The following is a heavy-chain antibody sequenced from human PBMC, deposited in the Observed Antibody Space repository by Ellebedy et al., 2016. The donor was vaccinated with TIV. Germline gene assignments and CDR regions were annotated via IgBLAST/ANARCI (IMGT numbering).Heavy chain of an antibody. Sequence: GSLRLSXTVSGGSISSYYWSWIRKPPGKGLEWIGYISYSGSTNYNPSLKSRVFISVDTSKNQFSLKLSSVTAADTAVYYCATDWGRAAVLWGQGTLVTVSS. CDR3: ATDWGRAAVL. J-gene: IGHJ4*02. D-gene: IGHD3-16*01. CDR1: GGSISSYY. V-gene: IGHV4-59*01. CDR2: ISYSGST.